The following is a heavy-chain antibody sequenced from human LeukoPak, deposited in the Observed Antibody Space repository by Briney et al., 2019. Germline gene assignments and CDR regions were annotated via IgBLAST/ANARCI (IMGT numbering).Heavy chain of an antibody. D-gene: IGHD3-10*01. J-gene: IGHJ4*02. Sequence: GSLRLSCAASGFTFNTYALSWVRQAPGKGLGGVSTVSGGGDVTHYADSVKGRFTVSRDNSKSTVYLQMDNLRAEAAAVYYCAKDLFGPGTYFDYWGQGALVTVSS. CDR2: VSGGGDVT. CDR1: GFTFNTYA. V-gene: IGHV3-23*01. CDR3: AKDLFGPGTYFDY.